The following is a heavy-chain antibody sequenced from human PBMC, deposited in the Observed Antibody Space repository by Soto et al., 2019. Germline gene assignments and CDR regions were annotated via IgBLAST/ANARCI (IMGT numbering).Heavy chain of an antibody. CDR3: ARGDRGIFPTAFDY. J-gene: IGHJ4*02. Sequence: GGSLRLSCAASGFTFSSYGMHWVRQAPGKGLEWVAVIWYDGSNKYYADSVKGRFTISRDNSKNTLYLQMNSLRAEDTAVYYCARGDRGIFPTAFDYWGQGTLVTVSS. D-gene: IGHD2-15*01. V-gene: IGHV3-33*01. CDR1: GFTFSSYG. CDR2: IWYDGSNK.